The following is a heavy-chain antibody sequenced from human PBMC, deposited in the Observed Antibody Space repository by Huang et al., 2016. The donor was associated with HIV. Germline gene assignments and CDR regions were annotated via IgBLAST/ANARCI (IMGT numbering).Heavy chain of an antibody. D-gene: IGHD2-15*01. CDR3: ARVARGPNWYFDL. CDR2: NYYSGST. CDR1: GGSISSHH. Sequence: QVQLQESGPGLVKPSETLSLTCTVSGGSISSHHYSWIRQPPGKGLGWIGINYYSGSTNYLPPLKSRATISLDTSKTHFSLRLRSVTAADTAVYYCARVARGPNWYFDLWGRGTLVTVSS. V-gene: IGHV4-59*11. J-gene: IGHJ2*01.